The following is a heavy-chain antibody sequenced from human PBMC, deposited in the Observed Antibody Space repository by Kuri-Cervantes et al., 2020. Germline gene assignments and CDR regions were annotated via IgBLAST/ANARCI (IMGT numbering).Heavy chain of an antibody. V-gene: IGHV3-30*02. J-gene: IGHJ1*01. Sequence: GGSLRLSCAAPGFLFRGYGMSWIRKAPGKGLEWVSLIRYDGSAKYYADSVKGRFTITRDNSKNTLYLQMKRLRVEDTAGYDCARSDDSSAYYPEYLQHWGQGTLVTVSS. D-gene: IGHD3-22*01. CDR2: IRYDGSAK. CDR3: ARSDDSSAYYPEYLQH. CDR1: GFLFRGYG.